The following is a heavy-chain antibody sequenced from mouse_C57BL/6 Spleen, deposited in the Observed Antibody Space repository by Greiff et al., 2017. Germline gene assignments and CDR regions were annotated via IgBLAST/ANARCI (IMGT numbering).Heavy chain of an antibody. CDR1: GFSLTSYG. V-gene: IGHV2-2*01. CDR2: IWSGGST. CDR3: ARNRGTGTGYFGV. D-gene: IGHD4-1*01. Sequence: QVPLQQSGPGLVQPSQSLSITCTVSGFSLTSYGVHWVRQSPGKGLECLGVIWSGGSTDYNAAFISRLSISKDNSKSQVFFKRNSLQADDTAIYYCARNRGTGTGYFGVWGTGATVTVSS. J-gene: IGHJ1*03.